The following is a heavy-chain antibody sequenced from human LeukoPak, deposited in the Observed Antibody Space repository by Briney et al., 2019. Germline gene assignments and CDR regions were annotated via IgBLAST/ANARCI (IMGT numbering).Heavy chain of an antibody. V-gene: IGHV3-21*01. CDR1: VFSFSNYA. D-gene: IGHD2-21*02. J-gene: IGHJ1*01. CDR2: IDGSSSHI. Sequence: PGGSLRLSCAASVFSFSNYAMNWVRQAPGKGLEWVSSIDGSSSHIYYADSVKGRFTISRDNTKSSLYLQMNSLRVEDMAVYYCARGYCGGDCYGDWGQGTLVTVSS. CDR3: ARGYCGGDCYGD.